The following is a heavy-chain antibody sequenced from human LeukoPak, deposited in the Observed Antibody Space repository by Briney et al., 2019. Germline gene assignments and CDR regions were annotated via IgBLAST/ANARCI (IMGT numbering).Heavy chain of an antibody. CDR3: ARGGVYSTSAVDY. D-gene: IGHD6-6*01. J-gene: IGHJ4*02. V-gene: IGHV3-15*05. Sequence: PGGSLRLSCAASGFTSSNAWMSWVRQAPGKGLEWVGRIKSRTDGGTTDYAAPVKGRFTISRDNVKNTLYLQMNSLRAEDTAVYYCARGGVYSTSAVDYWGQGTLVTVSS. CDR2: IKSRTDGGTT. CDR1: GFTSSNAW.